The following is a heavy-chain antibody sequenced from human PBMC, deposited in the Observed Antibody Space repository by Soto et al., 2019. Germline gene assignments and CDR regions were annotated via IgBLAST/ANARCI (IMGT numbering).Heavy chain of an antibody. J-gene: IGHJ6*02. D-gene: IGHD3-16*01. Sequence: QVQLVQSGAEVKKPGASVKVSCKASGYTFTSYGLSWVRQAPGQGLEWMGWINGYTGNTNYAQKFQGSVTMTTDTSTTTAYLDLWTLISDDTAVYYCARFWVRGKGGIDVWGQGTTGCVSS. V-gene: IGHV1-18*01. CDR3: ARFWVRGKGGIDV. CDR1: GYTFTSYG. CDR2: INGYTGNT.